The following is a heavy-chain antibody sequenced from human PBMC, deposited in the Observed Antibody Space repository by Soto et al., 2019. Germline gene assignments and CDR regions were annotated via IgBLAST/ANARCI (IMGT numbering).Heavy chain of an antibody. CDR1: GYIFTGYY. V-gene: IGHV1-2*04. CDR2: INPNSGDT. J-gene: IGHJ2*01. CDR3: ARTDGGPDWYFDL. D-gene: IGHD2-15*01. Sequence: QVQLVQSGAEVKKPGASVKVSCKASGYIFTGYYMHWVRQAPGQGLEWMGWINPNSGDTNYAQKFQAWVTMTRDMSISTAYMELSRLKSDDTAVYYCARTDGGPDWYFDLGGRGTLVTVSS.